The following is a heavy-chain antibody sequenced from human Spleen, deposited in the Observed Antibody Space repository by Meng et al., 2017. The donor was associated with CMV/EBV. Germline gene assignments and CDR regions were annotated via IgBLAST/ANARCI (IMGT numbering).Heavy chain of an antibody. V-gene: IGHV3-23*01. CDR1: GFTFSSYA. CDR3: AKDRGTALFDY. D-gene: IGHD2-21*02. CDR2: ISGSGGST. J-gene: IGHJ4*02. Sequence: EVRWLGPGGGVVRPGGCLRLAGAASGFTFSSYAMGWVRQAAGKGLEWVSAISGSGGSTYYADAVKGRFTISRDNSKNTLYLQMNSLRAEDTAVYYCAKDRGTALFDYWGQGTLVTVSS.